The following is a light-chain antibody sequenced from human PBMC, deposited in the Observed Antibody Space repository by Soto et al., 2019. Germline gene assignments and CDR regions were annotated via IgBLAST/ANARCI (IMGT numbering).Light chain of an antibody. CDR1: QTISSNY. CDR3: QQYGASPWT. CDR2: GAS. Sequence: VLTQSPGTLSLSPGERATLSCRASQTISSNYLAWYQQEPGQTPRLLIYGASSRAPGIPDRFSGSGSGTDFTLTISRLEPEDFAVYYCQQYGASPWTFGQGTKVEMK. V-gene: IGKV3-20*01. J-gene: IGKJ1*01.